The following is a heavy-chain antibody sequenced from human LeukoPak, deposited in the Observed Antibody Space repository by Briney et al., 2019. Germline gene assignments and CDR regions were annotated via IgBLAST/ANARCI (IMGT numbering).Heavy chain of an antibody. CDR2: IRSKANSYAT. CDR1: GFTFSGSA. J-gene: IGHJ3*02. V-gene: IGHV3-73*01. D-gene: IGHD2-2*01. CDR3: TRNIVVVPAAFDAFDI. Sequence: PGGSLKLSCAASGFTFSGSAMHWVRQASGKGLEWVGRIRSKANSYATAYAASVKGRFTISRDDSKNTAYLQMNSLKTEDTAVYYCTRNIVVVPAAFDAFDIWGQGTMFTVSS.